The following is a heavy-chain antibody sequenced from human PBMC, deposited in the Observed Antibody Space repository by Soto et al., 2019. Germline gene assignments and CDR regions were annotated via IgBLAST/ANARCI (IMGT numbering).Heavy chain of an antibody. V-gene: IGHV1-18*04. CDR2: ISTAHRDI. J-gene: IGHJ4*02. CDR3: ARDLAYIREY. Sequence: GASVKVSCKASGYTFTNYGISWVRQAPGQGLEWMGWISTAHRDIGYAQKFQGRVTMTTDTSTNTAYLEVRNLRSDDTAVCYCARDLAYIREYWGQGTLVTVSS. D-gene: IGHD3-10*01. CDR1: GYTFTNYG.